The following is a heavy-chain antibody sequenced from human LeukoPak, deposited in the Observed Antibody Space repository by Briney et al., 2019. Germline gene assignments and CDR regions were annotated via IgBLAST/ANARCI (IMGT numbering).Heavy chain of an antibody. CDR3: AKDGSFIPAAMRDYYYYYMDV. V-gene: IGHV3-30*04. J-gene: IGHJ6*03. CDR1: GFTFSSYA. Sequence: GGSLRLSCAASGFTFSSYAMHWVRQAPGKGLEWVAVISYDGSNKYYADSVKGRFTISRDNSKNTLYLQMNSLRAEDTAVYYCAKDGSFIPAAMRDYYYYYMDVWGKGTTVTISS. CDR2: ISYDGSNK. D-gene: IGHD2-2*01.